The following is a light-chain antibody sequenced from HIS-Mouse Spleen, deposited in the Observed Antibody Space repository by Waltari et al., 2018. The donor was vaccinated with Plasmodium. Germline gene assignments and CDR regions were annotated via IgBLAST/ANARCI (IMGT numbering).Light chain of an antibody. V-gene: IGLV3-10*01. J-gene: IGLJ3*02. CDR2: EDS. Sequence: SYELTQPPSVSVSPGQTARITCSGDALPKKYAYWYQQNSGQAPVLVIYEDSKRPSGIPCRFSGSSSGTMATLTISGAQVEDEADYYCYSTDSSGNHRVFGGGTKLTVL. CDR3: YSTDSSGNHRV. CDR1: ALPKKY.